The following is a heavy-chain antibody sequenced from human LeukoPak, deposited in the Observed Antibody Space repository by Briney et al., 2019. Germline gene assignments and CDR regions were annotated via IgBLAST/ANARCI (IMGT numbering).Heavy chain of an antibody. Sequence: ASVTVSCKASGYTFTTYAINWVRQAPGQGLEWMGWINTNTGDPTYAQGFTGRFVFSLDTSISTAYLQIASLKAEDTAVYYCARVGVYGDYRFWYFDLWGRGTLVTVSS. J-gene: IGHJ2*01. CDR2: INTNTGDP. CDR3: ARVGVYGDYRFWYFDL. V-gene: IGHV7-4-1*01. D-gene: IGHD4-17*01. CDR1: GYTFTTYA.